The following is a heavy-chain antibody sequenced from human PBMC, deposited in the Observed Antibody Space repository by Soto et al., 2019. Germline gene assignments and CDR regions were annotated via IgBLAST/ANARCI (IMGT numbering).Heavy chain of an antibody. CDR3: ARHSPGRIAADGLDY. CDR1: GGSISSYY. J-gene: IGHJ4*02. D-gene: IGHD6-13*01. Sequence: QVQLQESGPGLVKPSETLSLTCTVSGGSISSYYWSWIRQPPGKGLEWIGYIYYSGSTNYNPSLKSRVTISVGTSKNQFSLQLSSVTAAATAVYYCARHSPGRIAADGLDYWGQGTLVTVSS. CDR2: IYYSGST. V-gene: IGHV4-59*08.